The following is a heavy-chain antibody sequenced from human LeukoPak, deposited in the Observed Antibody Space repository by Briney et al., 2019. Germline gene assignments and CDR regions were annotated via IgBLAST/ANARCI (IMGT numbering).Heavy chain of an antibody. CDR2: ISVSGDNT. D-gene: IGHD5/OR15-5a*01. CDR3: AKSVLRIYYGMDV. CDR1: GFTFSSYA. V-gene: IGHV3-23*01. J-gene: IGHJ6*02. Sequence: GGSLILSCAASGFTFSSYAMTWVRQAPGKGLQWVSTISVSGDNTYYADSVKGRFTISRDNSKNTLFLQMNSLRAEDTAVYYCAKSVLRIYYGMDVWGQGTTVTVSS.